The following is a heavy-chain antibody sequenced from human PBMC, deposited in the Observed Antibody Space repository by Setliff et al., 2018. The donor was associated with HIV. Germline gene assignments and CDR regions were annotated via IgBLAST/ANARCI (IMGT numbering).Heavy chain of an antibody. D-gene: IGHD4-17*01. CDR3: ARSSTAGFDY. V-gene: IGHV4-39*07. CDR2: ISFSDT. CDR1: GGSVMSSVYY. Sequence: PSETLSLTCSVSGGSVMSSVYYWGWIRQPPGKGLEWIGSISFSDTYYNPSLKSRLTISVDRSKDQFSPKLSSVTAADTAVYYCARSSTAGFDYWGQGRLVTVSS. J-gene: IGHJ4*01.